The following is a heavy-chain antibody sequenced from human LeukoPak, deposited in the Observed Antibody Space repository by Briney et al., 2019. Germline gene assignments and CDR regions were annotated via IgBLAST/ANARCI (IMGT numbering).Heavy chain of an antibody. CDR2: ISSSSNYI. Sequence: PGGSLRLSCAASGFTFSSYDMNWVRQAPGKGLEWVSSISSSSNYIHYAVSVKGRFTISRDNSKNTLYLQMNSLRAEDTAVYFCARDSSGSLYWGQGTLVTVSS. CDR3: ARDSSGSLY. V-gene: IGHV3-21*01. CDR1: GFTFSSYD. D-gene: IGHD6-19*01. J-gene: IGHJ4*02.